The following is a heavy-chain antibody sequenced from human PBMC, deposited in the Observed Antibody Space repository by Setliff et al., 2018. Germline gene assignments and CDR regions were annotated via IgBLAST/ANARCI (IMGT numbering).Heavy chain of an antibody. CDR3: ARVAYPNGGSCRYFDN. Sequence: PSETLSLTCSASGGPISSSSYYWVWIRQPPGKGLEWIGYISYSGRTSYNPSLYSRITVSLDRSKNQFSLQLTSVTAADTAMYYCARVAYPNGGSCRYFDNWGQGTLVTVSS. J-gene: IGHJ4*02. D-gene: IGHD2-15*01. CDR2: ISYSGRT. CDR1: GGPISSSSYY. V-gene: IGHV4-31*02.